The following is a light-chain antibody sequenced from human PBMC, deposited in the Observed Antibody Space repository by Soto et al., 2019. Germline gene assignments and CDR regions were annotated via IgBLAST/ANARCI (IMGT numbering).Light chain of an antibody. V-gene: IGLV2-14*01. CDR1: SSDVGGYNY. CDR3: SSYTSSDTPYV. Sequence: QSALTQPASVSGSPGQSITISCTGTSSDVGGYNYVSWYQQHPDKAPKLMIYVVSNRPSGVSNRFSGSKSRNTASLTISELQAEDEADYDSSSYTSSDTPYVFGTGTKLTVL. J-gene: IGLJ1*01. CDR2: VVS.